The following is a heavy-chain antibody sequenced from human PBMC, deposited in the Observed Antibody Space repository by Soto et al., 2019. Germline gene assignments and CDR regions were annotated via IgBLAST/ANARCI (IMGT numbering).Heavy chain of an antibody. CDR2: ILSNYNT. J-gene: IGHJ4*02. Sequence: EVQLLDSGGGLVQPGGSLTLSCAASGFRFRDYTMSWVRQAPGKVLESISVILSNYNTYYTDSGRGRFTISRDSSKNMLYLHMNSLRAEDTAVYYCARRVNGYFDYWCQGALVTVSS. D-gene: IGHD2-8*01. CDR3: ARRVNGYFDY. V-gene: IGHV3-23*05. CDR1: GFRFRDYT.